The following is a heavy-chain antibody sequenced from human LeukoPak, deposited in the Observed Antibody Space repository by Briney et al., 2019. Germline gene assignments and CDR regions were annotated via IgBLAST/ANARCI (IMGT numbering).Heavy chain of an antibody. D-gene: IGHD6-13*01. CDR3: AHRWVGSSWYWVYFDY. Sequence: SGPTLVKPTQTLTLTCTFSGFSLRTSGLGVGWIRQPPGKALEWLALIYWDDDKRYSPSLKSRLTITKDTSKNQVVLSMTDMDPVDTATYYCAHRWVGSSWYWVYFDYWGPGTLVTVSS. V-gene: IGHV2-5*02. CDR2: IYWDDDK. J-gene: IGHJ4*02. CDR1: GFSLRTSGLG.